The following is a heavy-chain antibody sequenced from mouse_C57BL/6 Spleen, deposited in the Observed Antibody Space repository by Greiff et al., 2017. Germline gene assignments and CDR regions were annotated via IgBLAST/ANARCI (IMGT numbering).Heavy chain of an antibody. J-gene: IGHJ1*03. V-gene: IGHV14-4*01. CDR1: GFNIKDDY. CDR2: IDPENGDT. Sequence: EVQLVESGAELVRPGASVKLSCTASGFNIKDDYMHWVKQRPEQGLEWIGWIDPENGDTEYASKFQGKATITADTSSNTAYLQLSSLTSEDTAVYYCTTSNFGVWGTGTTVTVSS. CDR3: TTSNFGV.